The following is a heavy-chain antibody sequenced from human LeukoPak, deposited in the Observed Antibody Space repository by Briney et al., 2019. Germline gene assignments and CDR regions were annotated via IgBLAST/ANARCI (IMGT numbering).Heavy chain of an antibody. J-gene: IGHJ4*02. D-gene: IGHD3-16*01. CDR3: AKDIGPRGQYYFDY. Sequence: PGESLRLSCAASGFTFSSYWMHWVRQAPGKGLEWVSGISWNSGSIGYADSVKGRFTISRDNAKNSLYLQMNSLRAEDMALYYCAKDIGPRGQYYFDYWGQGTLVTVSS. CDR1: GFTFSSYW. CDR2: ISWNSGSI. V-gene: IGHV3-9*03.